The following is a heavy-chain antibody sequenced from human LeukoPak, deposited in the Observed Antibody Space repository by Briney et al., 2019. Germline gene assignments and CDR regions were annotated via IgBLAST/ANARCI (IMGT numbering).Heavy chain of an antibody. CDR1: GFTFGDFY. Sequence: GGSLRLSCAASGFTFGDFYMTWIRQAPGKGPEWVSFISSTGSSIYYADSVKGRFTISRDNAKNSLYLQMNSLRAEDTAVYYCAREDGSGSYYKYYYYGMDVWGQGTTVTVSS. V-gene: IGHV3-11*01. CDR2: ISSTGSSI. J-gene: IGHJ6*02. CDR3: AREDGSGSYYKYYYYGMDV. D-gene: IGHD3-10*01.